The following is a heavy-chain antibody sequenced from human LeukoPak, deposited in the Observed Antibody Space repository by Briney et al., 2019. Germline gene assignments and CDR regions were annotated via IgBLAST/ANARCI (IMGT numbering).Heavy chain of an antibody. J-gene: IGHJ6*02. V-gene: IGHV4-59*01. Sequence: PSETLSLTCTVSGGSISSYYWSWIRQPPGKGLGWIGYIYYSGSTNYNPSLKSRVTISVDTSKNQFSLKLSSVTAADTAVYYRARGCGGDCYSFDPYYYYYYGMDVWGQGTTVTVSS. CDR3: ARGCGGDCYSFDPYYYYYYGMDV. CDR2: IYYSGST. CDR1: GGSISSYY. D-gene: IGHD2-21*02.